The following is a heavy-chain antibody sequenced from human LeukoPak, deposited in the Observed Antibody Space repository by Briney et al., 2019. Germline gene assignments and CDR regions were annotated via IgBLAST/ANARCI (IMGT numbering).Heavy chain of an antibody. CDR1: GGSISSSSYY. CDR2: IYYSGST. Sequence: PSETLSLTCTVSGGSISSSSYYWGWIRQPPGRGLEWIGSIYYSGSTYYKPSLKSRVTISVDTSKNQFSLKLSSVTAADTAVYYCASYVVVVAATGYRAQGTLVTVSS. J-gene: IGHJ4*02. D-gene: IGHD2-15*01. CDR3: ASYVVVVAATGY. V-gene: IGHV4-39*01.